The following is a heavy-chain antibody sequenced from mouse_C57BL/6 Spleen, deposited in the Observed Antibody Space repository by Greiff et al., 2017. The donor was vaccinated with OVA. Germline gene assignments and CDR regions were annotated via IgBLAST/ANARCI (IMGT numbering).Heavy chain of an antibody. CDR3: ARGGYSNYGWFAY. Sequence: VQGVESGPELVKPGASVKLSCKASGYTFTSYDINWVKQRPGQGLEWIGWIYPRDGSTKYNEKFKGKATLTVDTSSSTAYMELHSLTSEDSAVYFCARGGYSNYGWFAYWGQGTLVTVSA. J-gene: IGHJ3*01. CDR2: IYPRDGST. D-gene: IGHD2-5*01. V-gene: IGHV1-85*01. CDR1: GYTFTSYD.